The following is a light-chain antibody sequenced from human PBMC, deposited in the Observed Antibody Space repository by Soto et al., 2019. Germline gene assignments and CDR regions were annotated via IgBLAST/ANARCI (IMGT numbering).Light chain of an antibody. CDR3: QQYNNWPQT. J-gene: IGKJ2*01. CDR2: GAS. CDR1: QSVSSK. Sequence: EIVMTQSPVTLSVSPGERATLSCRASQSVSSKLAWYQQKPGQAPRLLIYGASTRATGIPARFSGSGSGTDFTPSISSLQSEDFAVSYCQQYNNWPQTFGQGTKLEIK. V-gene: IGKV3-15*01.